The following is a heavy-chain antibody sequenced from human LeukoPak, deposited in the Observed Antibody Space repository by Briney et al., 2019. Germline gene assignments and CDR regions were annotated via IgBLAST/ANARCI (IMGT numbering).Heavy chain of an antibody. CDR1: GFTFSSYA. Sequence: GGSLRLSCAASGFTFSSYAMSWVRQAPGKGLEWVSAISGSGGSTYYADSVKGRFTISRDNAKNSLYLQMNSLRAEDTAVYYCARDDLPYYDSSGYYWAHDYWGQGTLVTVSS. V-gene: IGHV3-23*01. CDR2: ISGSGGST. J-gene: IGHJ4*02. CDR3: ARDDLPYYDSSGYYWAHDY. D-gene: IGHD3-22*01.